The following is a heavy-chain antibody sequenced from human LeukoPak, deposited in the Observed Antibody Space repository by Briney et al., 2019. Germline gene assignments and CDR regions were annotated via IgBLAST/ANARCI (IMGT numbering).Heavy chain of an antibody. CDR3: ARDLGDDAFDI. J-gene: IGHJ3*02. V-gene: IGHV4-59*01. D-gene: IGHD3-10*01. CDR1: GGSISSYY. Sequence: SETLSLTCTVSGGSISSYYWSWIRQPPGKGLEWIGYIYYSGSTNYNPSLKSRVTISVDTSKNQFSLKLSSATAADTAVYYCARDLGDDAFDIWGQGTMVTVSS. CDR2: IYYSGST.